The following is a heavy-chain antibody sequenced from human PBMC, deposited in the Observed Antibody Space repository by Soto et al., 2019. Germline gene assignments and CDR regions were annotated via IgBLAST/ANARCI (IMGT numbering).Heavy chain of an antibody. D-gene: IGHD2-21*02. CDR2: IIPIFGTA. V-gene: IGHV1-69*06. CDR3: ARDPDSLRAYYYYGMDV. Sequence: QVQLVQSGAEVKKPGSSVKVSCKASGGTFSSYAISWVRQAPGQGLEWMGGIIPIFGTANYAQKFQGRVTITADKSTSTAYMELSSLRSEDTAVYYCARDPDSLRAYYYYGMDVWGQGTTVTVSS. CDR1: GGTFSSYA. J-gene: IGHJ6*02.